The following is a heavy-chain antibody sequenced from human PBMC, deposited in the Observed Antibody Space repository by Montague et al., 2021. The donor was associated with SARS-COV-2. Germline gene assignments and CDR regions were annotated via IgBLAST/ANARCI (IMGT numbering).Heavy chain of an antibody. J-gene: IGHJ4*02. Sequence: SETLSLTCTVSGGSIRSYYWSWIRQPPGKGLEWIGEIYPSGSTNYNPSLKSRVTISMDTSKNQFSLKLTSVTAADTAVYYCARHTRGWQPFDFWGQGTLVTVSS. CDR3: ARHTRGWQPFDF. D-gene: IGHD6-19*01. V-gene: IGHV4-59*01. CDR1: GGSIRSYY. CDR2: IYPSGST.